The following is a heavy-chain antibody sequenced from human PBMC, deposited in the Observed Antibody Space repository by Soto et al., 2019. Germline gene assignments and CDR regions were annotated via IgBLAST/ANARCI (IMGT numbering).Heavy chain of an antibody. CDR3: ASHDPGARFDP. Sequence: GASVKVSCKAPRYIFTAYFMHWVRQAPGQGLEWMGWSNPNNGATHYGLSFQGRVTMTRDTSISTAYMELSSLRSDDTAAYYCASHDPGARFDPWGQGTLVTVSS. V-gene: IGHV1-2*02. D-gene: IGHD1-1*01. CDR1: RYIFTAYF. CDR2: SNPNNGAT. J-gene: IGHJ5*02.